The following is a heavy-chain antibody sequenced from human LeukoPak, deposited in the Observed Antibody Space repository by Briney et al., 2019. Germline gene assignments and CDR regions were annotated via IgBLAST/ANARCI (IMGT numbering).Heavy chain of an antibody. J-gene: IGHJ4*02. CDR1: GGSISSYY. Sequence: SETLSLTCTVSGGSISSYYWSWIRQPPGKGLEWIGYIYYSGSTNYNPSLKSRVTISVDTSKNQFSLKLSSVTAADTAIYYCAREYGDFDYWGQGTLVTVSS. V-gene: IGHV4-59*12. D-gene: IGHD4-17*01. CDR2: IYYSGST. CDR3: AREYGDFDY.